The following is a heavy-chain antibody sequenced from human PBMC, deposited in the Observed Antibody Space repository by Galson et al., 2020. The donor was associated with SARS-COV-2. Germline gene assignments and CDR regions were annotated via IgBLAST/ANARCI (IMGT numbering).Heavy chain of an antibody. CDR1: GFTFSSYA. V-gene: IGHV3-33*01. CDR3: ARARGGITLWPADY. Sequence: GGSLRLSCAASGFTFSSYAMHWVRQAPGKGLEWVSVIWDDGSNRYYADSVKDRFTISRDNSKDTLYLQMDNLQADDTAVYYCARARGGITLWPADYWGQGTLVTVSS. CDR2: IWDDGSNR. D-gene: IGHD5-18*01. J-gene: IGHJ4*02.